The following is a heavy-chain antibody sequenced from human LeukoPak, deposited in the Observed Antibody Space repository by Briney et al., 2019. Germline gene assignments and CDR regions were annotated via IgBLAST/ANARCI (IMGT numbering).Heavy chain of an antibody. Sequence: GGSLRPSCAASGFTFSTYWMTWVRQAPGKGLEWVANIKPDGSDKNYVDSVRGRFTISRDNAKNSVYLQMNSLRAEDTAIYYCARRGGLDVWGRGTTVTVSS. CDR3: ARRGGLDV. V-gene: IGHV3-7*01. CDR1: GFTFSTYW. CDR2: IKPDGSDK. J-gene: IGHJ6*02.